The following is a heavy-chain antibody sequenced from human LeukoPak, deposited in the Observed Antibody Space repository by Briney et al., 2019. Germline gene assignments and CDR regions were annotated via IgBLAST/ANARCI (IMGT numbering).Heavy chain of an antibody. V-gene: IGHV4-4*09. CDR2: IYTSGST. CDR3: ARHLLVGSSYYYYMDV. CDR1: GGSISSYY. J-gene: IGHJ6*03. D-gene: IGHD6-6*01. Sequence: SETLSPTCTVSGGSISSYYWSWIRQPPGKGLEWIGYIYTSGSTNYNPSLKSRVTISVDTSKNQFSRKLSSVTAADTAVYYCARHLLVGSSYYYYMDVWGKGTTVTVSS.